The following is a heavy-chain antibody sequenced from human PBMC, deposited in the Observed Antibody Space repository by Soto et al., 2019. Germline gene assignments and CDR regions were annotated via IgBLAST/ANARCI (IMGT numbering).Heavy chain of an antibody. J-gene: IGHJ6*02. V-gene: IGHV4-59*01. D-gene: IGHD3-10*01. CDR3: ARTKSSYGSGSYREYGMDV. Sequence: ASETLSLTCTVSGGSISSYYWSWIRQPPGKGLEWIGYIYYSGSTNYNPSLKSRVTISVDTSKNQFSLKLSSVTAADTAVYYCARTKSSYGSGSYREYGMDVWGQGTTVTVSS. CDR1: GGSISSYY. CDR2: IYYSGST.